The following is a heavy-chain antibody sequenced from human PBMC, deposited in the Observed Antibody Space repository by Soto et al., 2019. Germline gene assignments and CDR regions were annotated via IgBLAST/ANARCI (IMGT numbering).Heavy chain of an antibody. CDR2: IYYSGET. V-gene: IGHV4-59*01. J-gene: IGHJ6*02. Sequence: QVQLQESGPGLVKPSETLSLTCTVSGDSISRYYWSWIRLSPGKGLEWFGYIYYSGETNYNPSGESRVTISVDRTKSQFSLKLSSVTAADTAVYYCARDQGGEFLKGSGMDVWGQGTRVTVSS. D-gene: IGHD3-10*01. CDR1: GDSISRYY. CDR3: ARDQGGEFLKGSGMDV.